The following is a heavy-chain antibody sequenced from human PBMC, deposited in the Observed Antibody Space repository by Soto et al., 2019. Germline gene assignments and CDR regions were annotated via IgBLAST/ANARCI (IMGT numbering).Heavy chain of an antibody. CDR2: INDSGTT. D-gene: IGHD3-16*01. CDR3: QGGDF. J-gene: IGHJ4*02. Sequence: PSETLSLTCEVSGGSLTGYYWICDRQTPGKGLEWIGEINDSGTTYYNPSFKSRLTISINTAKRQISLRLTSVTAADTGVYYCQGGDFWGQGTRVTVSS. CDR1: GGSLTGYY. V-gene: IGHV4-34*01.